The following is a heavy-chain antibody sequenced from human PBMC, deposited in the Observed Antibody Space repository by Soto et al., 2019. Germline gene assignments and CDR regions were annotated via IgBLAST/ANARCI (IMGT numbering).Heavy chain of an antibody. CDR2: ISYDGSNK. CDR1: GFTFSSYA. V-gene: IGHV3-30-3*01. Sequence: QVQLVESGGGVVQPGRSLRLSCAASGFTFSSYAMHWVRQAPGKGLEWVAVISYDGSNKYYADSVKGRFTISRDNSKNTLYLQMNSLRAEDTAVYYCARDKPMYYYDSSGYYYPKGSMDVWGQGTTVTVSS. J-gene: IGHJ6*02. D-gene: IGHD3-22*01. CDR3: ARDKPMYYYDSSGYYYPKGSMDV.